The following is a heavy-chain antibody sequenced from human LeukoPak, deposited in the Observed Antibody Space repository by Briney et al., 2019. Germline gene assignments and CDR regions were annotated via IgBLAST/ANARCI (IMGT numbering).Heavy chain of an antibody. CDR2: IKHSGST. CDR3: ARGILAKGYFDL. Sequence: PSETLSLTCAVYGGSFSDYYWSWIRQTPGEGRQWIGGIKHSGSTDYNPSLKSRVTMSVDTSKNQFSLKLTSVTAADTAVYYCARGILAKGYFDLWGRDTLVTVSS. CDR1: GGSFSDYY. V-gene: IGHV4-34*01. J-gene: IGHJ2*01. D-gene: IGHD3-3*01.